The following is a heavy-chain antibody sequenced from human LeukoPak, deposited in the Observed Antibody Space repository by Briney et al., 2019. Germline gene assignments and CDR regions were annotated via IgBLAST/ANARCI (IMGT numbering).Heavy chain of an antibody. CDR1: GGSFSGYY. J-gene: IGHJ5*02. D-gene: IGHD4-17*01. CDR2: INHSGST. V-gene: IGHV4-34*01. Sequence: SETLSLTCAGYGGSFSGYYWSWIRQPPGKGLEWMGEINHSGSTNYNPSLKSRVTISVDTSKNQFSLKLSSVTAADTAVYYCARGNDYGDYVVGPWFDPWGQGTLVTVSS. CDR3: ARGNDYGDYVVGPWFDP.